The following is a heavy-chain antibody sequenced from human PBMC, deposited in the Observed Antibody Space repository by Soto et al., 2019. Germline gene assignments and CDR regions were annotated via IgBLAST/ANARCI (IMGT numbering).Heavy chain of an antibody. V-gene: IGHV1-18*01. CDR1: GYTFTSYG. J-gene: IGHJ4*02. CDR3: ARGPITMIVVVIEGYFDY. CDR2: ISAYNGNT. Sequence: QVQLVQSGAEVKKPGASVKVSCKASGYTFTSYGISWVRQAPGQGLEWMGWISAYNGNTNYAQKLQGRVTMTTDTSTSTAYMELRSLRSDDTAVYYCARGPITMIVVVIEGYFDYWGQGTLVTVSS. D-gene: IGHD3-22*01.